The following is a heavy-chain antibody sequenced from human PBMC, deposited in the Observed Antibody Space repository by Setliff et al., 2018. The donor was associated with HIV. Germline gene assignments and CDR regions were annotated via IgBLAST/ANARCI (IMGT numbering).Heavy chain of an antibody. CDR3: ARGPFVLRFLERLVYFDY. D-gene: IGHD3-3*01. CDR1: GGSISSSGYY. CDR2: VYYSGST. J-gene: IGHJ4*02. Sequence: SETQSLTCSVSGGSISSSGYYWSWIRQHPGKGLDWIGRVYYSGSTDYNPSLQSRATLSIDTSKNQFSLKLTSVNAADTAIYYCARGPFVLRFLERLVYFDYWGQGKLVTVSS. V-gene: IGHV4-31*02.